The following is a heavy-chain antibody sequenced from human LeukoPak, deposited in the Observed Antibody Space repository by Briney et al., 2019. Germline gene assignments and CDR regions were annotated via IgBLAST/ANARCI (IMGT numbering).Heavy chain of an antibody. CDR2: INHSGST. J-gene: IGHJ6*03. CDR3: ARGVVPAARPYYYYYYMDV. CDR1: GGSFSGYY. D-gene: IGHD2-2*01. Sequence: PSETLSLTCAVYGGSFSGYYWSWIRPPPGKGLEWIGEINHSGSTNYNPSLKSRVTISVDTSKNQFSLKLSSVTAADTAVYYCARGVVPAARPYYYYYYMDVWGKGTTVTVSS. V-gene: IGHV4-34*01.